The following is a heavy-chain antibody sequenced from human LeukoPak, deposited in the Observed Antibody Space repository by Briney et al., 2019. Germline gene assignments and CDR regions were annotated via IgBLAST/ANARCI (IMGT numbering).Heavy chain of an antibody. Sequence: ASVKVSCKASGGTFSSYAISWVRQAPGQGLEWMGRIIPILGIANYAQKFQGRATITADKSTSTAYMELSSLRSEDTAVYYCASRAMATMAFDIWGQGTMVTVSS. J-gene: IGHJ3*02. CDR2: IIPILGIA. CDR3: ASRAMATMAFDI. V-gene: IGHV1-69*04. CDR1: GGTFSSYA. D-gene: IGHD5-24*01.